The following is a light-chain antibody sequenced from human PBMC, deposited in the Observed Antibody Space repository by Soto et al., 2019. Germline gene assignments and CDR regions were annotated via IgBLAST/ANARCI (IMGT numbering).Light chain of an antibody. V-gene: IGLV1-40*01. J-gene: IGLJ1*01. Sequence: QSVLTQPPSVSGAPGQRVTISCTGSRSNIGADDDVHCYQQRPGTAPKLVVYANTNRPSGVPYRFSASMSGTSDSLAITGLHADDDADYSCQSYDRNLRYVFGTGTKVTVL. CDR2: ANT. CDR1: RSNIGADDD. CDR3: QSYDRNLRYV.